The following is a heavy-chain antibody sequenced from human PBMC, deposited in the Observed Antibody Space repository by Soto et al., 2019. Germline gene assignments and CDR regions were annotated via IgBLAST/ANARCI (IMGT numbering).Heavy chain of an antibody. CDR3: ARGEKIAVAGKLSVFDI. CDR2: INPNSGGT. Sequence: GASVKVSCKASGYTFTGYYMHWVRQAPGQGLEWMGWINPNSGGTNYAQKFQGWVTMTRDTSISTAYMELSRLRSDDTAVYYCARGEKIAVAGKLSVFDIWGQGTMVTVSS. D-gene: IGHD6-19*01. CDR1: GYTFTGYY. J-gene: IGHJ3*02. V-gene: IGHV1-2*04.